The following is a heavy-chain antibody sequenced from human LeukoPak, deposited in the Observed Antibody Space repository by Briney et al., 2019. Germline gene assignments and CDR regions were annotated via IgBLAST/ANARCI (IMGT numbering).Heavy chain of an antibody. D-gene: IGHD4-23*01. J-gene: IGHJ4*02. V-gene: IGHV3-7*03. Sequence: PGGSLRLSCVASGFIFGDYWMRWVRQAPGKGLEWVATINQNGGVKYVDSVKGRFTISRDNAKTSLFLQMNSLRIDDTVMYYCTRTVNSASDFWGQGTLVTVSS. CDR2: INQNGGVK. CDR1: GFIFGDYW. CDR3: TRTVNSASDF.